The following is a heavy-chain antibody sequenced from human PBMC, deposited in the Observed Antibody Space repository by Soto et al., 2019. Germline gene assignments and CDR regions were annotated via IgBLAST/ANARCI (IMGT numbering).Heavy chain of an antibody. CDR1: GYTFTSYG. V-gene: IGHV1-18*01. CDR3: ARVVESLRFLEWLSTPSWYFDL. J-gene: IGHJ2*01. Sequence: ASVKVSCKASGYTFTSYGISWVRQAPGQGLEWMGWISAYNGNTNYAQKLQGRVTMTTDTSTSTAYMELRSLRSDDTAVYYCARVVESLRFLEWLSTPSWYFDLWGRGTLVTVSS. CDR2: ISAYNGNT. D-gene: IGHD3-3*01.